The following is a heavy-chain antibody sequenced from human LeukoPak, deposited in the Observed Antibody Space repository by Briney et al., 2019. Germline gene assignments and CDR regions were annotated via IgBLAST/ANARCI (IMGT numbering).Heavy chain of an antibody. CDR2: ISGDGGST. CDR3: AKPIPYWYFDL. D-gene: IGHD2-21*01. CDR1: GFTFSSND. V-gene: IGHV3-23*01. J-gene: IGHJ2*01. Sequence: GGSLRLSCAASGFTFSSNDMSWVRQAPGKGLEWDSAISGDGGSTYADSVKGRFTISRDNSKNTLYLQMNSLRAEDTAIYYCAKPIPYWYFDLWGRGTLVTVSS.